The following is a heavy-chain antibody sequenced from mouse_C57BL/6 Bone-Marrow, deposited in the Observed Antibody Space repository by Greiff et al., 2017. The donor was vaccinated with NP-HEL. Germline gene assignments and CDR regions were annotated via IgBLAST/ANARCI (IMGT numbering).Heavy chain of an antibody. CDR2: ISYDGSN. CDR1: GYSITSGYY. Sequence: DVKLQESGPGLVKPSQSLSLTCSVTGYSITSGYYWNWIRQFPGNKLEWMGYISYDGSNNYNPSLKNRISITRDTSKNQFFLKLNSVTTEDTATYYCARGNLYYRAMDYWGQGTSVTVSS. D-gene: IGHD2-12*01. J-gene: IGHJ4*01. CDR3: ARGNLYYRAMDY. V-gene: IGHV3-6*01.